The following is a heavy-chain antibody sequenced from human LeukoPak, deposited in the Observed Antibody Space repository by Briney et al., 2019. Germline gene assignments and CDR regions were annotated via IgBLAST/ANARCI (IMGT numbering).Heavy chain of an antibody. D-gene: IGHD6-6*01. CDR1: GYTLTELS. V-gene: IGHV1-24*01. Sequence: ASVKVSCKVSGYTLTELSMHWVRQAPGKGLEWMGGFDPEDGETIYAQKFQGRVTMTEDTSTDTAYMELSSLRSEVTAVYYCATLEYSSSSRNNWFDPWGQGTLVTVSS. CDR3: ATLEYSSSSRNNWFDP. J-gene: IGHJ5*02. CDR2: FDPEDGET.